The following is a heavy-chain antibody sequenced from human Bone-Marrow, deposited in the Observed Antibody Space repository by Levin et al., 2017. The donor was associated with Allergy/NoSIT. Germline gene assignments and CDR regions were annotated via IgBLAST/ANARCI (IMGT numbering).Heavy chain of an antibody. CDR1: GFTFSDYE. Sequence: LSLTCAASGFTFSDYEMNWVRQAPGKGLEWISYISRGRTTIYYANSVKGRFTISRDNTKNSLYLQMDSLRAEDTAVYYCARGLYYDSSDYYGCGAFDIWGQGTMVTVSS. V-gene: IGHV3-48*03. CDR2: ISRGRTTI. CDR3: ARGLYYDSSDYYGCGAFDI. D-gene: IGHD3-22*01. J-gene: IGHJ3*02.